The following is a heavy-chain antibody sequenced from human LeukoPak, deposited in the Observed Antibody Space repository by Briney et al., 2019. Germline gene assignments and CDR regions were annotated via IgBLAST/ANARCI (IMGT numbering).Heavy chain of an antibody. CDR2: INPDGSTR. CDR1: GFTFSSSW. D-gene: IGHD1-7*01. Sequence: GGSLRLSCVTSGFTFSSSWMSWVRQAPGKGLEWVASINPDGSTRHHVDSVKGRFTISRDNAKKSLFLQMGALRAEDTAVYFCAKLLGTATRYDYWGLGTLVTVSS. V-gene: IGHV3-7*01. J-gene: IGHJ4*02. CDR3: AKLLGTATRYDY.